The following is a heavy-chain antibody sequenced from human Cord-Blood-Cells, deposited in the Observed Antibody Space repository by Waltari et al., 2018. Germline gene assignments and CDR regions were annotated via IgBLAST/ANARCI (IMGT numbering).Heavy chain of an antibody. CDR1: GYSISSGYY. CDR3: ARGNDYSNYYYFDY. Sequence: QVQLQESGPGLVKPSETLSLTCAVSGYSISSGYYWGWIRQPPGKGLEWIGSIYHSGSTYYNPSRKIRVTISVDTSKNQFSLKLSSVTAADTAVYYCARGNDYSNYYYFDYWGQGTLVTVSS. CDR2: IYHSGST. V-gene: IGHV4-38-2*01. J-gene: IGHJ4*02. D-gene: IGHD4-4*01.